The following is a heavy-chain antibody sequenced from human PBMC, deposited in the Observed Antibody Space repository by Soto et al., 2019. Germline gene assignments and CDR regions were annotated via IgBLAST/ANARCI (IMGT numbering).Heavy chain of an antibody. CDR1: VGSISGYY. D-gene: IGHD4-17*01. CDR2: IYYSGST. J-gene: IGHJ4*02. CDR3: AKVRDDYSYFFDY. Sequence: SETLSLTFTVSVGSISGYYWSWIRQPPGKGLEWIGYIYYSGSTNYNPSLKSPVTISVDTSRNQFSLKLSSVTDADTAVYYCAKVRDDYSYFFDYWGQGTLVTVSS. V-gene: IGHV4-59*01.